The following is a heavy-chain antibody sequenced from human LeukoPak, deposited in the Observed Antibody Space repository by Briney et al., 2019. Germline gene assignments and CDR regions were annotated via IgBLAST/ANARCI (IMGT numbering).Heavy chain of an antibody. J-gene: IGHJ4*02. CDR3: ARDTTAYYFDY. D-gene: IGHD1-14*01. CDR1: GYTFTSYG. CDR2: INPNSGGT. Sequence: ASVKVSCKASGYTFTSYGISWVRQAPGQGLEWMGWINPNSGGTNYAQKFQGRVTMTRDTSISTAYMELSRLRSDDTAVYYCARDTTAYYFDYWGQGTLVTVSS. V-gene: IGHV1-2*02.